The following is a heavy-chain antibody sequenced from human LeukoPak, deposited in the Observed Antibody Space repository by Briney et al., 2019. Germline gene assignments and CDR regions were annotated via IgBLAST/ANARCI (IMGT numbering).Heavy chain of an antibody. J-gene: IGHJ5*02. V-gene: IGHV4-39*01. CDR2: IYYSGSP. Sequence: SETLSLTCTVSGGSISSSSNYWGWIRQPPGKGLEWIGSIYYSGSPHYNPSLKSRVTISVDTSKNQFSLKQSSGTAADTAVYYCARQSPAKLWFDPWGQGTLVTVSS. CDR3: ARQSPAKLWFDP. D-gene: IGHD1-7*01. CDR1: GGSISSSSNY.